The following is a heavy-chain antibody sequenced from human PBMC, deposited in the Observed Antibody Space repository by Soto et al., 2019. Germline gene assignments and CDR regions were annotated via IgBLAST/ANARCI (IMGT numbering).Heavy chain of an antibody. V-gene: IGHV3-11*06. CDR3: ARTLSGSYGMDV. J-gene: IGHJ6*02. D-gene: IGHD3-10*01. Sequence: GGSLRLSCAASGFTFSDYYMSWIRQAPGKGLEWVSYISSSSSYTNYADSVKGRFTISRDNAKSSLYLQMNSLRAEDTAVYYCARTLSGSYGMDVWGQGTTVTVSS. CDR2: ISSSSSYT. CDR1: GFTFSDYY.